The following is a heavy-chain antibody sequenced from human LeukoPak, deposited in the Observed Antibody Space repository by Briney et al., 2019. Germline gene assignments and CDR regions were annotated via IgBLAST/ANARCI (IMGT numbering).Heavy chain of an antibody. Sequence: GGSLRLSCAASGLTFSSYSMNWVRQAPGKGLEWVSYISSSCSTIYYADSVKGRFTISRDNAKNSLYLQMNSLRAEDTAVYYCARGPYRGNYYDILTGYYYFDYWGQGTLVTVSS. CDR2: ISSSCSTI. V-gene: IGHV3-48*01. CDR1: GLTFSSYS. CDR3: ARGPYRGNYYDILTGYYYFDY. J-gene: IGHJ4*02. D-gene: IGHD3-9*01.